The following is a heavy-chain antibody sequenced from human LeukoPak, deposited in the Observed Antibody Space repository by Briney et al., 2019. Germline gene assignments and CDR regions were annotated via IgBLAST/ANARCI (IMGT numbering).Heavy chain of an antibody. CDR3: ARDALVRGVDYFDY. J-gene: IGHJ4*02. D-gene: IGHD3-10*01. V-gene: IGHV3-23*01. CDR2: ISNSGDST. Sequence: GGSLSLSCAASGFTFSSYFMSWVRQALGKGLEWVSVISNSGDSTYSADSVKGRFTISRDNSKNTLYLQMNSLRAEDTAVYNSARDALVRGVDYFDYWGQETLVTVSS. CDR1: GFTFSSYF.